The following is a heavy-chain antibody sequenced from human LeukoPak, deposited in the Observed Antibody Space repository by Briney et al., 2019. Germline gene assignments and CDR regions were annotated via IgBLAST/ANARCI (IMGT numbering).Heavy chain of an antibody. V-gene: IGHV4-61*02. CDR2: IYTSGST. CDR3: ARTVYHAFDI. D-gene: IGHD3-16*01. J-gene: IGHJ3*02. Sequence: SQTLSLTCTVSGGSISSGSYYWSWIRQPAGKGLEWIGRIYTSGSTNYNPSLKSRVTISVDTSKNQFSLKLSSVTAADTAVCYCARTVYHAFDIWGQGTMVTVSS. CDR1: GGSISSGSYY.